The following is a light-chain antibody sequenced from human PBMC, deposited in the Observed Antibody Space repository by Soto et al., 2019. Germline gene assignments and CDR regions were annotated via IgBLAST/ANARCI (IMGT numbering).Light chain of an antibody. CDR3: QTWGTGMV. CDR2: VNSDGSH. Sequence: QLVVTQSPSASASLGASVKLTCTLSSGHSSYAIAWHQQQPEKGPRYLMKVNSDGSHSKGDGIPDRFSGSSSGAERYLTISSLQSEDEADYYCQTWGTGMVFGGGTKLTVL. CDR1: SGHSSYA. V-gene: IGLV4-69*01. J-gene: IGLJ2*01.